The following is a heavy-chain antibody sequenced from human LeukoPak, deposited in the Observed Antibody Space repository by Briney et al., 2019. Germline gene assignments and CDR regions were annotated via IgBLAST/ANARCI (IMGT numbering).Heavy chain of an antibody. D-gene: IGHD5-12*01. CDR3: ARDSTWRLDY. J-gene: IGHJ4*02. CDR1: GFTFSSHW. V-gene: IGHV3-7*03. Sequence: GGSLRLSCTASGFTFSSHWMTWVRQPPGKGLEWVANIKEDGSVKYYVDSVQGRFTISRDNTKNALYLQMNSLRADDTAVYFCARDSTWRLDYWGQGTLITVSS. CDR2: IKEDGSVK.